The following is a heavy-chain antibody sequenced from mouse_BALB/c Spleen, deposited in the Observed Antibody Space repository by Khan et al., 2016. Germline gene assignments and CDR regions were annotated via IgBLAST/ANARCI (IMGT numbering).Heavy chain of an antibody. CDR1: GYSITSDYA. J-gene: IGHJ3*01. CDR2: ISYSGST. V-gene: IGHV3-2*02. CDR3: ADYDGAWCAY. D-gene: IGHD2-4*01. Sequence: EVQLQESGPGLVKPSQSLSLTCTVTGYSITSDYAWNWIRQFPGNKLEWMGYISYSGSTSYNPSLKSRISITRDTSKNRFFLQLNSVTTEDTATYYGADYDGAWCAYWGQGTLVTVSA.